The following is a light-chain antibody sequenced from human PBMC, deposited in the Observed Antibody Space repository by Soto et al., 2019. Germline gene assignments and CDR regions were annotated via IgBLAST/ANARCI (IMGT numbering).Light chain of an antibody. Sequence: EVVLTQSPGTLALSPGERATLSCRASQNVYINSLAWYQQKPGQPPRLLIYGASTRAAAIPDRFSGSGSGADFALSIDGLEPEDFAIYYSQQYGDSPLTLGPGTRVD. CDR2: GAS. CDR3: QQYGDSPLT. J-gene: IGKJ3*01. V-gene: IGKV3-20*01. CDR1: QNVYINS.